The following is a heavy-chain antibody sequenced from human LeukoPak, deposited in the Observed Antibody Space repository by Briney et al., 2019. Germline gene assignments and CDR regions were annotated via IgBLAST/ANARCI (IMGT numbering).Heavy chain of an antibody. V-gene: IGHV4-59*01. J-gene: IGHJ4*02. CDR3: ARVSEQQLVVDY. CDR2: IYYSGST. CDR1: GGSISSYY. Sequence: SETLSLTCTVSGGSISSYYWSWIRQPPGKGLEWIGYIYYSGSTNYNPSLKSRVTISVDTSKNQFSLKLSSVAAADTAVYYCARVSEQQLVVDYWGQGTLVTVSS. D-gene: IGHD6-13*01.